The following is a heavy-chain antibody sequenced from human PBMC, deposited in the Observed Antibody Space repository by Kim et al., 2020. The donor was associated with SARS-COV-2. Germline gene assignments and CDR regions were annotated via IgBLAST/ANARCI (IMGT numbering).Heavy chain of an antibody. J-gene: IGHJ3*01. CDR2: ISGNGAGI. CDR3: AKKVSSAGPRVAFDV. V-gene: IGHV3-23*01. CDR1: GFGFSNHA. D-gene: IGHD2-15*01. Sequence: GGSLRLSCAASGFGFSNHAMTWVRQAPGKGLEWVSTISGNGAGIYYADSVKGRFTISRDNSKNTLDLQMNSLRAEDTAVYHCAKKVSSAGPRVAFDVWGQGTMVTVSA.